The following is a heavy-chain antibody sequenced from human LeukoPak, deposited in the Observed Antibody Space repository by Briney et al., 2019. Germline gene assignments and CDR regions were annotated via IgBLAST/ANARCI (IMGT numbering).Heavy chain of an antibody. CDR3: VKDRGGDDGDGLFDY. CDR2: IGGRNSTI. CDR1: GFTFSSYS. Sequence: PGGSLRLSCAASGFTFSSYSMSWVRQAPGKGLECISYIGGRNSTIYYADSVKGRFTISRDNAKNSLYLQMNSLRAEDTAVYYCVKDRGGDDGDGLFDYWGQGTLVTVSS. V-gene: IGHV3-48*01. D-gene: IGHD4-17*01. J-gene: IGHJ4*02.